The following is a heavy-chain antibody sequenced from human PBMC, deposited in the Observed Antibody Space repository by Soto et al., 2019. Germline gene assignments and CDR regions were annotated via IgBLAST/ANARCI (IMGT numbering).Heavy chain of an antibody. CDR1: GFSVSIKY. CDR3: ARVFGLRQTSSRDDY. Sequence: PGGSLRLSFAASGFSVSIKYMSWVRQAQGKGLEWVANIKQDGSEKYYVDSVKGRFTISRDNAKNSLYLQMNSLRAEDTAVYYCARVFGLRQTSSRDDYWGQGTLVTVSS. V-gene: IGHV3-7*01. J-gene: IGHJ4*02. CDR2: IKQDGSEK. D-gene: IGHD4-17*01.